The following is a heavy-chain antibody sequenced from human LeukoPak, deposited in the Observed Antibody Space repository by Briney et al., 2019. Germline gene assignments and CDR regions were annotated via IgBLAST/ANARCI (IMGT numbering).Heavy chain of an antibody. D-gene: IGHD4-17*01. CDR3: AKDQAFYGDPPDYYFDY. CDR2: ISYDGSNK. CDR1: GFTFSSYG. V-gene: IGHV3-30*18. Sequence: GGSLRLSCAASGFTFSSYGMHWVRQAPGKGLEWVAVISYDGSNKYYADSVKGRFTISRDNSKNTLYLQMNSLRAEDTAVYYCAKDQAFYGDPPDYYFDYWGQGTLVTVSS. J-gene: IGHJ4*02.